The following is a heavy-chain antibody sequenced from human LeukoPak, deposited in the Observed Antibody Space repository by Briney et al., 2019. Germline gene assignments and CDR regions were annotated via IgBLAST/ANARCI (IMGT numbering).Heavy chain of an antibody. CDR1: GFTFSYYS. CDR2: MSSSTSTI. V-gene: IGHV3-48*04. J-gene: IGHJ6*03. Sequence: GGSLRPSCAASGFTFSYYSLDWVRQAPGKGLEWVSYMSSSTSTIYYADSVKGRFTISRDNAKNSLYLQMNSLRAEDTAVYYCARVKADYFYYYADVWGKGTTVTVSS. CDR3: ARVKADYFYYYADV.